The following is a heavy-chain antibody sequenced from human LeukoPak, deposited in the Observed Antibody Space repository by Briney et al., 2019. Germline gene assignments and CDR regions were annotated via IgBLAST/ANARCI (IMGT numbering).Heavy chain of an antibody. CDR1: GFTFSSYS. D-gene: IGHD1/OR15-1a*01. Sequence: GGSLRLSCAASGFTFSSYSMNWVRQAPGKGLEWVSSISSSSSYIYYADSVKGRFTISRDNAKNSLYLQMNSLRADDTAVYYCAKDRGRGDYPKNWYIFDAFDVWGQGTMVTVSS. V-gene: IGHV3-21*04. CDR3: AKDRGRGDYPKNWYIFDAFDV. J-gene: IGHJ3*01. CDR2: ISSSSSYI.